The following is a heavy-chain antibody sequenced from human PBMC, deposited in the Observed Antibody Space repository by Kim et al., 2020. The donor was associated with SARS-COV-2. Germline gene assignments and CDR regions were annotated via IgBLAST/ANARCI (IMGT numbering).Heavy chain of an antibody. CDR3: ARDLSSSWYGNDAFDI. Sequence: SVKVSCKASGGTFSSYAISWVRQAPGQGLEWMGGIIPIFGTANYAQKFQGRVTITADESTSTAYMELSSLRSEDTAVYYCARDLSSSWYGNDAFDIWGQGTMVTVSS. J-gene: IGHJ3*02. CDR1: GGTFSSYA. V-gene: IGHV1-69*13. D-gene: IGHD6-13*01. CDR2: IIPIFGTA.